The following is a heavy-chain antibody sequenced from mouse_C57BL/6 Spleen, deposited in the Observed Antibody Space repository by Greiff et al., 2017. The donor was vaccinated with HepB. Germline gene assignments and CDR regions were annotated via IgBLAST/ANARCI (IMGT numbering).Heavy chain of an antibody. CDR1: GFSLTSYG. Sequence: QVQLKQSGPGLVQPSQSLSITCTVSGFSLTSYGVHWVRQSPGKGLEWLGVIWSGGSTDYNAAFISRLSISKDNSKSQVFFKMNSLQADDTAIYYCARVTTVVVHYYAMDYWGQGTSVTVSS. CDR2: IWSGGST. CDR3: ARVTTVVVHYYAMDY. J-gene: IGHJ4*01. D-gene: IGHD1-1*01. V-gene: IGHV2-2*01.